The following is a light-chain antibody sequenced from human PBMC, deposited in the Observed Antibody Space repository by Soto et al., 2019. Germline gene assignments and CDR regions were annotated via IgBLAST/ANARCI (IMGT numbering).Light chain of an antibody. J-gene: IGKJ1*01. Sequence: EIVMTQSPATLSVSPGERATLSCRASQSVSDYLAWYQQTPGQPPRLLIYTASTRATGIPARFSGSGSGTEFPLTIRSLQSEDFAVYYCQQYSNWPRTFGQGTRVEI. CDR1: QSVSDY. CDR2: TAS. CDR3: QQYSNWPRT. V-gene: IGKV3-15*01.